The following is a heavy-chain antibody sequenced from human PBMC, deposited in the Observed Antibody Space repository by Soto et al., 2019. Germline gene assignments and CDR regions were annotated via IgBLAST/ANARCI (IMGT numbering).Heavy chain of an antibody. CDR1: GFSFSSYA. V-gene: IGHV3-30*04. CDR3: ARDMYSSYYFVKWVDP. CDR2: ISKDGMNK. Sequence: QVRLVESGGGVVQPGRSLRLSCTASGFSFSSYAMYWFRQPPGKGLEWVAVISKDGMNKNYADSVKGRVTVSRDNANYSLDLQLNSLRGEDTAMYYCARDMYSSYYFVKWVDPWGQGTLVTVPS. D-gene: IGHD6-19*01. J-gene: IGHJ5*02.